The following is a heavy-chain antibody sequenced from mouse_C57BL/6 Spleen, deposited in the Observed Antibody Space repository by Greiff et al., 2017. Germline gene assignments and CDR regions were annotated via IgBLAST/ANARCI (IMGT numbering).Heavy chain of an antibody. D-gene: IGHD1-1*01. CDR1: GYTFTDYY. J-gene: IGHJ2*01. CDR3: ARVDYYGSSYPFDY. CDR2: IFPGSGST. V-gene: IGHV1-75*01. Sequence: VQLQQSGPELVKPGASVKISCKASGYTFTDYYINWVKQRPGQGLEWIGWIFPGSGSTYYNEKFKGKATLTVDKSSSTAYMLLSSLTSEDSAVYFCARVDYYGSSYPFDYWGQGTTLTVSS.